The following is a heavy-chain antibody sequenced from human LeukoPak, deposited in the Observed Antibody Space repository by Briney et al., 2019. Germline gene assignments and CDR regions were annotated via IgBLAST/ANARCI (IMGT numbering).Heavy chain of an antibody. CDR2: INTDGSST. Sequence: GGSLRLSCAASGFTFSSYWMHWVRQAPGKGLVWFSRINTDGSSTSYADSVKGRFTISRDNAKNSLYLQMNSLRAEDTALYYCAKDPTAVADWYFDLWGRGTLVTVSS. J-gene: IGHJ2*01. CDR3: AKDPTAVADWYFDL. D-gene: IGHD6-19*01. CDR1: GFTFSSYW. V-gene: IGHV3-74*01.